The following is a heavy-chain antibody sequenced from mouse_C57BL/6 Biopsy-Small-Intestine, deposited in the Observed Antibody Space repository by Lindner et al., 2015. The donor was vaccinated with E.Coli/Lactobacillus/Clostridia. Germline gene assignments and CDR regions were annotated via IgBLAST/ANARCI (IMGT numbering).Heavy chain of an antibody. CDR1: GISITTGNYR. CDR2: IYYSGTI. Sequence: VQLQESGPGLVKPSQTVFLTCTVTGISITTGNYRWSWIRQFPGNKLEWIGYIYYSGTITYNPPLTSRTTITRDTPKNQFFLEMNSLTAEDTATYYCARVSSYYYAMDYWGQGTSVTVSS. D-gene: IGHD1-1*01. CDR3: ARVSSYYYAMDY. V-gene: IGHV3-5*01. J-gene: IGHJ4*01.